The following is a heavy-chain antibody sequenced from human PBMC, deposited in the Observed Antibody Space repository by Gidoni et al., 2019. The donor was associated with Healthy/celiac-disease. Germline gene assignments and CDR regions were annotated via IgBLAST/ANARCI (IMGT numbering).Heavy chain of an antibody. CDR2: IYYSWST. J-gene: IGHJ4*02. D-gene: IGHD1-26*01. Sequence: QLQLQDSGPGLVKPSETLSLTCTVPGGSVSSSRYYWGWIRQPPGKWLEWIGSIYYSWSTYYNPSLKSRVTISVDTSKNQFSLKLSSVTAADTAVYYCARLSARERQTDKDDYWGQGTLVTVSS. CDR3: ARLSARERQTDKDDY. CDR1: GGSVSSSRYY. V-gene: IGHV4-39*01.